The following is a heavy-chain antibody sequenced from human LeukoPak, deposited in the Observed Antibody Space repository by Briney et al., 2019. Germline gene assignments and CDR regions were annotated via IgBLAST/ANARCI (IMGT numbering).Heavy chain of an antibody. CDR2: ITGGGRST. D-gene: IGHD3-9*01. V-gene: IGHV3-23*01. Sequence: GASLRLSCGASGFTFSNYAMSWVRQAPGKGLEWVSAITGGGRSTYYADSVKGRFTISRDNSKNTLYLQMNSLRTEDTAVYYCAKWGGYDVLTGYYVSDYWGQGTLVTVSS. CDR1: GFTFSNYA. J-gene: IGHJ4*02. CDR3: AKWGGYDVLTGYYVSDY.